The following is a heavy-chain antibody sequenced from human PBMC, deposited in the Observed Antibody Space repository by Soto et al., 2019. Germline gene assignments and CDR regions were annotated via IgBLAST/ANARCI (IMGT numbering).Heavy chain of an antibody. CDR1: GGTFSSYT. Sequence: QVQLVQSGAEVKKPGSSVKVSCKASGGTFSSYTISWVRQAPGQGLEWMGRIIPILGIANYAQKFQGRVTITADKSTSTAYMELSSLRSEDTAVYYCARDNAGVIVFHHRYYYYGMDVWCQGTTVTVSS. D-gene: IGHD3-16*02. J-gene: IGHJ6*02. CDR3: ARDNAGVIVFHHRYYYYGMDV. CDR2: IIPILGIA. V-gene: IGHV1-69*08.